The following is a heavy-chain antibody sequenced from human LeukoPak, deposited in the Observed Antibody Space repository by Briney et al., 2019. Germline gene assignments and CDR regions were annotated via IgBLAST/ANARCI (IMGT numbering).Heavy chain of an antibody. CDR3: ARERRDGYNWNWSY. CDR2: IYSGGST. CDR1: GFTFSSYA. Sequence: PGGSLRLSCAASGFTFSSYAMSWVRQAPGKGLEWVSVIYSGGSTYYADSVKGRFTISRDNSKNTLYLQMNSLRAEDTAVYYCARERRDGYNWNWSYWGQGTLVTVSS. V-gene: IGHV3-66*01. J-gene: IGHJ4*02. D-gene: IGHD5-24*01.